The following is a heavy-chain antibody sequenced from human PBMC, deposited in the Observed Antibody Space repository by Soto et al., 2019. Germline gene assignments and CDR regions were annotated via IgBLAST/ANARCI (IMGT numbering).Heavy chain of an antibody. J-gene: IGHJ1*01. CDR3: ARAVDYYDGSGYCTNVYFQR. CDR1: GYTFTTYG. Sequence: QVQLVQSGGEVKKPGASVKVSCKASGYTFTTYGITWVRQGPGQGLEWMGWISAYNGNTKYAQKVQGRVTMTTDTSXXTXYXXLRRLSSVDTAVYYCARAVDYYDGSGYCTNVYFQRWGQGPLVTVSS. V-gene: IGHV1-18*01. CDR2: ISAYNGNT. D-gene: IGHD3-22*01.